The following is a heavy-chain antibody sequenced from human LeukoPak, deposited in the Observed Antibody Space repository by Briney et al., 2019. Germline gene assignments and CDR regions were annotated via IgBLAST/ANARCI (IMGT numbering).Heavy chain of an antibody. V-gene: IGHV4-61*01. Sequence: SETLSLTCTVSGGSVSSGSYYWSWIRQPPGKGLEWIGYIYYSGSTNYNPSLKSRVTISVDTSKNQFSLKVISVTAADTAVYYCARHSSGWSDFDYWGQGTLVTVSS. J-gene: IGHJ4*02. D-gene: IGHD6-19*01. CDR2: IYYSGST. CDR3: ARHSSGWSDFDY. CDR1: GGSVSSGSYY.